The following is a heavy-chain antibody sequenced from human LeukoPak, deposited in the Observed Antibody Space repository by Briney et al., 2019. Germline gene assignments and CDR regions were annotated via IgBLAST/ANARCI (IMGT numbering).Heavy chain of an antibody. CDR2: ISGSGGST. D-gene: IGHD6-6*01. Sequence: GGSLRLSCAASGFTFSSYAMSWVRQAPGKGLEWVSAISGSGGSTYYADSVKGRFTISRDNSKNALYLQMNSLRAEDTAVYYCAKNVEYSSSSGFDYWGQGTLVTVSS. CDR1: GFTFSSYA. CDR3: AKNVEYSSSSGFDY. V-gene: IGHV3-23*01. J-gene: IGHJ4*02.